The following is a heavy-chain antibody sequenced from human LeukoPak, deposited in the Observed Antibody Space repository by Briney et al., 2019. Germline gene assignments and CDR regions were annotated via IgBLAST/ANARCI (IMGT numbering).Heavy chain of an antibody. V-gene: IGHV3-23*01. CDR2: ISGSGGST. D-gene: IGHD3-3*01. CDR3: AKDVTIFGVVSLDY. J-gene: IGHJ4*02. CDR1: GFTFSSYA. Sequence: GGSLRLSCAASGFTFSSYAMSWVRQAPGKGLEWVSAISGSGGSTYYADSVKGRFTLSRDNSKNTLYLQMNSLRAEDTAVYYCAKDVTIFGVVSLDYWGQGTLVTVSS.